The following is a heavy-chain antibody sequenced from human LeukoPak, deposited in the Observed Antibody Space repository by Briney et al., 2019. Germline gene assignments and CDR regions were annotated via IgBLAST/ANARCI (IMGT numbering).Heavy chain of an antibody. D-gene: IGHD3-10*01. J-gene: IGHJ6*03. CDR3: ARVTMVRGVITKTDYYYYMDV. CDR1: GYSFTSYG. Sequence: GESLKISCKGSGYSFTSYGISWVRQAPGQGLEWMGWIGAYNGNTNYAQKLQGRVTMTTDTSTSTAYMELRSLRSDDTAVYYCARVTMVRGVITKTDYYYYMDVWGKGTTVTVSS. CDR2: IGAYNGNT. V-gene: IGHV1-18*01.